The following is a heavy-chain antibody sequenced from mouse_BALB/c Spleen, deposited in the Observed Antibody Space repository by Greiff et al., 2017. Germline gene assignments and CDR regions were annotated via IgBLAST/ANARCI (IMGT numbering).Heavy chain of an antibody. CDR3: ARQGGLRRYFDV. CDR1: GFTFSSYT. Sequence: EVNLVESGGGLVQPGGSLKLSCAASGFTFSSYTMSWVRQTPEKRLEWVAYISNGGGSTYYPDTVKGRFTISRDNAKNTLYLQMSSLKSEDTAMYYCARQGGLRRYFDVWGAGTTVTVSS. D-gene: IGHD2-4*01. J-gene: IGHJ1*01. CDR2: ISNGGGST. V-gene: IGHV5-12-2*01.